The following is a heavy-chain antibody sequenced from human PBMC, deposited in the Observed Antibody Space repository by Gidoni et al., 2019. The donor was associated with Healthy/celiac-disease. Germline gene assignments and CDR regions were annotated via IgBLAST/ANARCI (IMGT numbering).Heavy chain of an antibody. Sequence: QVQLVQSGAEVKKPGSSVKVSCKASGGTFSSYTISWVRQAPGLGLGWMGRIIPILGIANYAQKFQGRVKITADKSTSTAYMELSSLRSEDTAVYYCASSITIFGVLGDYWGQGTLVTVSS. D-gene: IGHD3-3*01. J-gene: IGHJ4*02. CDR3: ASSITIFGVLGDY. V-gene: IGHV1-69*02. CDR2: IIPILGIA. CDR1: GGTFSSYT.